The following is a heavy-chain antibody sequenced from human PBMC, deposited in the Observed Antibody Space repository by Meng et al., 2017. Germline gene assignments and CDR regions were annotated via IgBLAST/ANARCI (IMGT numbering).Heavy chain of an antibody. Sequence: QVQLQQWGAGRLKPSETLSLTCAVYGGSFSGYYWSWIRQPPGKGLEWIGEINHSGSTNSNPSLKSRVTISVDTSKNQFSLKLSSVTAADTAVYYCACPAKLGYCSGGSCYSFENWGQGTLVTVSS. CDR1: GGSFSGYY. CDR3: ACPAKLGYCSGGSCYSFEN. D-gene: IGHD2-15*01. V-gene: IGHV4-34*01. CDR2: INHSGST. J-gene: IGHJ4*02.